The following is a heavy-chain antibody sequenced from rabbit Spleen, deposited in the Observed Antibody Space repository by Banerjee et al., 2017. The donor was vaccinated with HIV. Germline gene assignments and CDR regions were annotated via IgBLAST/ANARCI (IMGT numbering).Heavy chain of an antibody. D-gene: IGHD1-1*01. Sequence: QSLEESGGDLVKPGASLTLSCTASGLDFSSRYWICWVRQAPGKGLEWIACINTYTGKSVYASWATGRFTISRTSSITVTLQMTSLTAADTATYFCARDLIGIIGWNFYLWGPGTLVTVS. CDR1: GLDFSSRYW. J-gene: IGHJ4*01. CDR2: INTYTGKS. CDR3: ARDLIGIIGWNFYL. V-gene: IGHV1S40*01.